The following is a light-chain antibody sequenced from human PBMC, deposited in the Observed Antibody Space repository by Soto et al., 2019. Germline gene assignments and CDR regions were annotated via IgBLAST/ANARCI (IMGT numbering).Light chain of an antibody. V-gene: IGKV3-20*01. Sequence: IGLTQSPATLSLSPGERATLSCRASQSVTSNYLAWFQQKPGQAPRVLIYGAHNRATGIPDRFSGSGSGTDFTLTISRLEPEDFAVYYCQQYGGLPRTFGQGTKVDIK. CDR2: GAH. CDR1: QSVTSNY. CDR3: QQYGGLPRT. J-gene: IGKJ1*01.